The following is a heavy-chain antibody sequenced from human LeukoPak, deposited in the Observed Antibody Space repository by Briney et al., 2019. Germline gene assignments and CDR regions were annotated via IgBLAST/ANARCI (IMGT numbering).Heavy chain of an antibody. V-gene: IGHV3-21*01. Sequence: PGGSLRLSCAASGFTFSNYTMSWVRQAPGKGLEWVSSISADSTYKYYADSMKGRFTISRDNAENSVYLQVKSLRVEDTAVYYCARSQLTFYSYTSGYPYWFDPWGQGALVTVSS. J-gene: IGHJ5*02. D-gene: IGHD3-22*01. CDR2: ISADSTYK. CDR1: GFTFSNYT. CDR3: ARSQLTFYSYTSGYPYWFDP.